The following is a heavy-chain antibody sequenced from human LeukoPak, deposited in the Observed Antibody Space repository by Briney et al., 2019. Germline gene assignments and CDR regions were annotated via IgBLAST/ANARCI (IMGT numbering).Heavy chain of an antibody. CDR3: AKDNAGITIVRGVIRAPRIPNTDY. CDR2: ISGSGGST. D-gene: IGHD3-10*01. Sequence: WGSLRLSCAASGFTFSSYAMSWVRQARGKGLEGVSAISGSGGSTYYADCVNGRFTISRDNSKNTLYLKMNSLRAEDTAVYYCAKDNAGITIVRGVIRAPRIPNTDYWGQGTLVTVSS. CDR1: GFTFSSYA. V-gene: IGHV3-23*01. J-gene: IGHJ4*02.